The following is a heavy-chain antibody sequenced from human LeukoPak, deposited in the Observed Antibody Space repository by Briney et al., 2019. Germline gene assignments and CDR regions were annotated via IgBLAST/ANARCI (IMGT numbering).Heavy chain of an antibody. Sequence: GGSLRLSCAASGFTFSSYSMNWVRQAPGKGLEWVAVISYDGGNKYYADSVKGRFTISRDNSKNMLFLQMDSLKPEDTAVYYCARGSGYSYAFTGRERTKSRLDYWGQGTLVTVSS. CDR3: ARGSGYSYAFTGRERTKSRLDY. J-gene: IGHJ4*02. V-gene: IGHV3-30*03. CDR1: GFTFSSYS. D-gene: IGHD5-18*01. CDR2: ISYDGGNK.